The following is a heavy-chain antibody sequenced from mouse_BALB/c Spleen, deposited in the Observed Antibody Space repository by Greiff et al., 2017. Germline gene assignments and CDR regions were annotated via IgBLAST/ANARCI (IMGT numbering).Heavy chain of an antibody. CDR1: GFTFSSYG. V-gene: IGHV5-6-3*01. CDR3: ARDRGTVRLYYFDY. D-gene: IGHD2-14*01. Sequence: VQLKESGGGLVQPGGSLKLSCAASGFTFSSYGMSWVRQTPDKRLELVATINSNGGSTYYPDSVKGRFTISRDNAKNTLYLQMSSLKSEDTAMYYCARDRGTVRLYYFDYWGQGTTLTVSS. J-gene: IGHJ2*01. CDR2: INSNGGST.